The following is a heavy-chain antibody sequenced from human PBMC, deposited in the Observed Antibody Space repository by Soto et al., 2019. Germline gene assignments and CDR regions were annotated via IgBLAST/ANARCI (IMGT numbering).Heavy chain of an antibody. D-gene: IGHD3-10*01. CDR2: IYNSGST. CDR3: ARARITMVREVIKYNMDV. J-gene: IGHJ6*02. CDR1: GGSISSYY. V-gene: IGHV4-59*01. Sequence: QVQLQESGPGLVKPSETLSLTCTVSGGSISSYYWSWIRRPPGKGLEWIGYIYNSGSTHSNPSLQGRVTISVDSTKNQFSLKLSSVTAADTGIYYCARARITMVREVIKYNMDVWGQGTTVIVSS.